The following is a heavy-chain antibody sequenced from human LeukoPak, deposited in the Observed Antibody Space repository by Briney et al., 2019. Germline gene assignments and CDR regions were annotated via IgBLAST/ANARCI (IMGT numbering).Heavy chain of an antibody. Sequence: GASVKVSCKASGYTFTSYYMHWVRQAPGQGLEWMGGIIPIFGTANYAQKFQGRVTITTDESTSTAYMELSSLRSEDTAVYYCARGYSSSFLSAFDIWGQGTMVTVSS. CDR1: GYTFTSYY. D-gene: IGHD6-6*01. CDR3: ARGYSSSFLSAFDI. J-gene: IGHJ3*02. CDR2: IIPIFGTA. V-gene: IGHV1-69*05.